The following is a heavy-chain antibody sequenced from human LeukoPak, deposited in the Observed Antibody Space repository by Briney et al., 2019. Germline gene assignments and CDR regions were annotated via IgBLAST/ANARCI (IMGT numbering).Heavy chain of an antibody. J-gene: IGHJ4*02. V-gene: IGHV4-38-2*02. D-gene: IGHD5-12*01. Sequence: SETLTLTCTVSGYSISRGYYWGWIRQPPGKGLEWIGSIYHSGSTYYNPSLKSRVTISVDTSKNQFSLKLSSVTAADTAVYYCARVRLTKLYYFDYWGQGTLVTVSS. CDR3: ARVRLTKLYYFDY. CDR1: GYSISRGYY. CDR2: IYHSGST.